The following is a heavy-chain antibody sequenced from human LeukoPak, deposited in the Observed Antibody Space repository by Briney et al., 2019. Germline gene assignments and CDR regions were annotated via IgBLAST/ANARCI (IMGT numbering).Heavy chain of an antibody. J-gene: IGHJ4*02. D-gene: IGHD2-8*01. Sequence: GASVKVSCKASGYTFTNHDFNWMRQATGQGLEWMGIINPSGGSTSYAQKFQGRVTMTRDTSTSTVYMELSSLRSEDTAVYYCAREGCTNGVCSNDYWGQGTLVTVSS. CDR2: INPSGGST. CDR1: GYTFTNHD. CDR3: AREGCTNGVCSNDY. V-gene: IGHV1-46*01.